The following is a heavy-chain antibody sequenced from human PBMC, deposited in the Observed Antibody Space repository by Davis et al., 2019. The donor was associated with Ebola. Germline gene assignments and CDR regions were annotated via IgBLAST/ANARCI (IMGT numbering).Heavy chain of an antibody. Sequence: GGSLRLSCAASGFTFSSYSMNWVRQAPGKGLEWVSYISSSSTIYYADSVKGRFTISRDNAKNSLYLQMNSLRDEDTAVYYCARSFLHRQIVVVVAAASAPYYYGMDVWGQGTTVTVSS. CDR1: GFTFSSYS. CDR2: ISSSSTI. J-gene: IGHJ6*02. CDR3: ARSFLHRQIVVVVAAASAPYYYGMDV. V-gene: IGHV3-48*02. D-gene: IGHD2-15*01.